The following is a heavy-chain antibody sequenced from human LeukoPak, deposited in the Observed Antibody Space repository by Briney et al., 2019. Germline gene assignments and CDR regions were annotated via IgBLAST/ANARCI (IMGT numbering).Heavy chain of an antibody. Sequence: LETLFPHLTVSGGSILTYLCSWIRQPPGKGLECIGYIYYSGSTYYNPSFKSRVTISVDTSKNQFSLKLSSVTAADTSVYYCARDRPRYCSSTSCSNHATPRYLEISGPGNLVTVSS. CDR1: GGSILTYL. J-gene: IGHJ2*01. D-gene: IGHD2-2*01. CDR3: ARDRPRYCSSTSCSNHATPRYLEI. V-gene: IGHV4-59*12. CDR2: IYYSGST.